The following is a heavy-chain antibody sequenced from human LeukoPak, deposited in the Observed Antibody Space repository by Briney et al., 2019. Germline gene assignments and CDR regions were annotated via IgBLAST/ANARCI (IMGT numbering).Heavy chain of an antibody. CDR1: GFPFSVYW. J-gene: IGHJ6*04. Sequence: GGSLRLSCTASGFPFSVYWISWVRQAPGKGLEWVANIKEDGSVQDYVDSVKGRFTISRDNAKNSVYLQMNSLRVDDTAVYYCVGQLLRAVWGKGTTVTVSS. V-gene: IGHV3-7*01. CDR2: IKEDGSVQ. D-gene: IGHD2-2*01. CDR3: VGQLLRAV.